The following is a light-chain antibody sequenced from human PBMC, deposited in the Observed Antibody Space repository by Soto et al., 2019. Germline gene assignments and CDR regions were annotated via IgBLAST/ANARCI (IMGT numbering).Light chain of an antibody. CDR1: SSNIGSNT. V-gene: IGLV1-44*01. J-gene: IGLJ1*01. CDR2: TAG. CDR3: SAWDNSLSGYV. Sequence: QAVVTQPLSASASPGQRVTISCSGGSSNIGSNTVAWYQHLPGTAPPRLIFTAGQRPSGVPGRFSGSKSGTSASLAISGLQSEDEGDYYCSAWDNSLSGYVFGPGTKLTVL.